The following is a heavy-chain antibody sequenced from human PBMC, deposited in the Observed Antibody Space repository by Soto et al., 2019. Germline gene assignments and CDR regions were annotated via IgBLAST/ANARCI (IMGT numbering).Heavy chain of an antibody. CDR1: VGSVSRYY. D-gene: IGHD1-26*01. J-gene: IGHJ4*02. V-gene: IGHV4-59*02. CDR3: ARDTGGYYHASDY. CDR2: IYYSGSA. Sequence: SETLSLTCTLSVGSVSRYYWSWSRQPPLNGLEWIGYIYYSGSANYNPSLKSRVTISVDTSKNQFSLKLSSVTAADTAVYYCARDTGGYYHASDYWGQPTLVTVS.